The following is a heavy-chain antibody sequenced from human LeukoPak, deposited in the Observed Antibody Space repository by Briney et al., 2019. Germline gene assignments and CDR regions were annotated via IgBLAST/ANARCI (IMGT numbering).Heavy chain of an antibody. Sequence: GASVKVSCKVSGYTLTELSMHWVRRAPGKGLEWMGGFDPEDGETIYAQKFQGRVTMTEDTSTDTAYMELSSLRSEDTAVYYCARVPEYCSSTSCYTNAFDIWGQGTMVTVSS. D-gene: IGHD2-2*02. CDR2: FDPEDGET. CDR3: ARVPEYCSSTSCYTNAFDI. V-gene: IGHV1-24*01. J-gene: IGHJ3*02. CDR1: GYTLTELS.